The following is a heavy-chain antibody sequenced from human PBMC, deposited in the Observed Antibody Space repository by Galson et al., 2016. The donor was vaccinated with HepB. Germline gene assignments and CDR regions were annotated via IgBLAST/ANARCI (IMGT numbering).Heavy chain of an antibody. J-gene: IGHJ6*04. D-gene: IGHD1-14*01. Sequence: PALVKPTQTVTLTCTFSGFSLTTTGVGVGWVRQSPEKALGWLALIYWDGDRRYRPSLKNRLTIKKNTLKNQVVLTLTNMDPGDTATYFCVAQIQTASPSGDAWGNGTTVIVSA. CDR3: VAQIQTASPSGDA. CDR2: IYWDGDR. CDR1: GFSLTTTGVG. V-gene: IGHV2-5*02.